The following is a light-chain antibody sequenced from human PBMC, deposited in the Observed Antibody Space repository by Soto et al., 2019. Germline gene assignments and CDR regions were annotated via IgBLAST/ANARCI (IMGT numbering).Light chain of an antibody. CDR3: HSYDSSLSAVV. CDR2: GNM. Sequence: QSVLTQPPSVSGAPGQRVTISCTGSSSNIGAGYDVQWYQQLPGTAPKLLIYGNMNRPSGVPDRFSGSKSGTSASLAITGLQAEDEADYYSHSYDSSLSAVVFGGGTKVTVL. CDR1: SSNIGAGYD. V-gene: IGLV1-40*01. J-gene: IGLJ2*01.